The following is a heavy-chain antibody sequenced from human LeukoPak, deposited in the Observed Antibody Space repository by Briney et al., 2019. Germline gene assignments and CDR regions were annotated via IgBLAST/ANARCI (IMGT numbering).Heavy chain of an antibody. J-gene: IGHJ5*02. CDR3: AREGAYCSGTDCFATTVDA. CDR2: VDLGGTP. Sequence: PSETLSLTCNVSGYSISSGDYYWTWIRQPAGKGLEWIGRVDLGGTPIYNPTIISRVTVSVDPSKNQFSLSLTSVTAADTATYYCAREGAYCSGTDCFATTVDAWGPGALVTVSS. D-gene: IGHD2-2*01. V-gene: IGHV4-61*02. CDR1: GYSISSGDYY.